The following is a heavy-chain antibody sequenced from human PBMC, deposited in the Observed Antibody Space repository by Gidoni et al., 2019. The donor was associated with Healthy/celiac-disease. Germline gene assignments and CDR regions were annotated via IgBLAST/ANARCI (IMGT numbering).Heavy chain of an antibody. CDR1: VFPCSRDG. Sequence: EVQLLESGGGLVQPGGSLRLSGAASVFPCSRDGMSWVRQAPGKGLGWVSAISGSGGSTYYADSVKGRFTISRDNSKNTLYLQMNSLRAEDTAVYYCAKEGSSWYQGREESYWGQGTLVTVSS. J-gene: IGHJ4*02. CDR3: AKEGSSWYQGREESY. V-gene: IGHV3-23*01. CDR2: ISGSGGST. D-gene: IGHD6-13*01.